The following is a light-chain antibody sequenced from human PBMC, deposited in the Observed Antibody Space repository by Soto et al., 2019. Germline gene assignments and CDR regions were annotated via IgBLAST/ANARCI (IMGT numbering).Light chain of an antibody. CDR2: GAS. V-gene: IGKV3-15*01. Sequence: EIVMTQSPATLSVSPGERATLSCRASQSVRNNLAWYQQKPGQTPRLLMYGASTRATGIPARFSGSGSGTEFTLTISSLQSEDFAVYYCQQDNNWPPLYTFGQGTQLEIK. CDR1: QSVRNN. CDR3: QQDNNWPPLYT. J-gene: IGKJ2*01.